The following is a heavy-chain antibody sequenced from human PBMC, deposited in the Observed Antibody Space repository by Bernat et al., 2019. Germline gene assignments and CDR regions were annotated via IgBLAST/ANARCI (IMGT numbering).Heavy chain of an antibody. D-gene: IGHD4-17*01. CDR1: GFTFSSYE. CDR2: IISSCSTI. Sequence: EVQLVESGGGLVQPGGSLRLSCAASGFTFSSYEMNWVRQAPGKGLEWVSYIISSCSTIYYADSVKGRFTISRDNAKNSLYLQMNSLRAEDTAVYYCARAWSTTVTTGWYFDLWGRGTRVTVSS. J-gene: IGHJ2*01. V-gene: IGHV3-48*03. CDR3: ARAWSTTVTTGWYFDL.